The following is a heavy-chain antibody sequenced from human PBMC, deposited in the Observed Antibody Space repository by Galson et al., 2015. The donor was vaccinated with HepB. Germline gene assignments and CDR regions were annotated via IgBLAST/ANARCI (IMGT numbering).Heavy chain of an antibody. CDR3: ARGVPLNYYDSGDITTGDI. Sequence: SVKVSCKASGYTFTSYYMHWVRQAPGQGLEWMGWINPNSGGTNYAQKFQGWVTMTRDTSISTAYMELSRLRSDDTAVYYCARGVPLNYYDSGDITTGDIWGQGTMVTVSS. CDR1: GYTFTSYY. CDR2: INPNSGGT. V-gene: IGHV1-2*04. J-gene: IGHJ3*02. D-gene: IGHD3-22*01.